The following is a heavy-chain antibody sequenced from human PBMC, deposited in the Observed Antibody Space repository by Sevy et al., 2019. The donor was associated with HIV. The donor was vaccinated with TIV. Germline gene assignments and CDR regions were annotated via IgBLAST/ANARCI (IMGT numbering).Heavy chain of an antibody. Sequence: ASVKVSCKASGYTFTSYGMSWVRQAPGQGLEWMGWISACNGNTNYAQKLQGRVTMTTDTSTSTAYMELRSLRSDDTAVYYCASSSTPKGWFDPWGQGTLVTVSS. J-gene: IGHJ5*02. CDR1: GYTFTSYG. V-gene: IGHV1-18*04. CDR3: ASSSTPKGWFDP. CDR2: ISACNGNT. D-gene: IGHD2-15*01.